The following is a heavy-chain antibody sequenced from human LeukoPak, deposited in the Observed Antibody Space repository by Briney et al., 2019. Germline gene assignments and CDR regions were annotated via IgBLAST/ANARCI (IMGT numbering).Heavy chain of an antibody. V-gene: IGHV4-4*07. CDR2: IYTSGGT. CDR1: GGSISSYH. Sequence: SETLSLTCTVSGGSISSYHWTWIRQPAGKGLEWIGRIYTSGGTNYNPSLKSRVTISVDTSKNQFSLKLSSVTAADTAMYYCARPMAYSSSSLGYWGQGTLVTVSS. J-gene: IGHJ4*02. CDR3: ARPMAYSSSSLGY. D-gene: IGHD6-6*01.